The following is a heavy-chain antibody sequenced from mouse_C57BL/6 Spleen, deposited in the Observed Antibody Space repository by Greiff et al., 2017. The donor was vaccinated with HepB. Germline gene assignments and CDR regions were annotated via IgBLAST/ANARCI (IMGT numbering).Heavy chain of an antibody. Sequence: QVQLQQPGAELVRPGTSVKLSCKASGYTFTSYWMHWVKQRPGQGLEWIGVIDPSDSYTNYNQKFKGKATLTVDTSSSTAYMQLSSLTSEDSAVYYCARRTANWDRMDYWGQGTSVTVSS. CDR3: ARRTANWDRMDY. D-gene: IGHD4-1*01. J-gene: IGHJ4*01. CDR1: GYTFTSYW. CDR2: IDPSDSYT. V-gene: IGHV1-59*01.